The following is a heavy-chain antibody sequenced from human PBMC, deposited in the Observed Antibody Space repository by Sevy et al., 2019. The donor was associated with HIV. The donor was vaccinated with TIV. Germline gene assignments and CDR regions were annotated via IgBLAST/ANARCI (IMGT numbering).Heavy chain of an antibody. Sequence: SETLSLTCSVSGGSISKIGNYWGWVRQPPGGRLEWIGDIFHTGKTNYNPSLKSRVTISLDTSKNQFSLKLGSVTAADTAVYYCAKIYDYWGPGALVTVSS. CDR2: IFHTGKT. J-gene: IGHJ4*02. D-gene: IGHD3-3*01. V-gene: IGHV4-39*01. CDR3: AKIYDY. CDR1: GGSISKIGNY.